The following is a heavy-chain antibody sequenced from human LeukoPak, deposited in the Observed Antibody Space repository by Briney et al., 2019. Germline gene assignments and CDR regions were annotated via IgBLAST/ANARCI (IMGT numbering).Heavy chain of an antibody. D-gene: IGHD3-10*01. V-gene: IGHV4-39*01. J-gene: IGHJ2*01. CDR1: GGSISNSHYY. Sequence: PSETLSLTCTVSGGSISNSHYYWGWIRQPPGKGLEWIGSIYYSGSTYQNPSLESRVTVSADTSKNQVSLNLTSVTATDTAVYYCARTITMLRGVIAPGEYWYFDLWGRGTLVTVSS. CDR2: IYYSGST. CDR3: ARTITMLRGVIAPGEYWYFDL.